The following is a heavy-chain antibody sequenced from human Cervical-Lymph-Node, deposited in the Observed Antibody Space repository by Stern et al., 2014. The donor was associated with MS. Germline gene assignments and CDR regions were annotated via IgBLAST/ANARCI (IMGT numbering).Heavy chain of an antibody. V-gene: IGHV1-3*01. D-gene: IGHD2-21*02. Sequence: QVQLVQSGAEVKKPGASVKVSCKASGYTFTSYPIHWVRQAPGQRLEWMGWINGDNGNTQYSQKFQGRVTITSDRSASTAYMEVSSLTSEDTAVYYCARDSGHIAVLTPPNWFDPWGPVTLVIVSS. CDR1: GYTFTSYP. CDR3: ARDSGHIAVLTPPNWFDP. CDR2: INGDNGNT. J-gene: IGHJ5*02.